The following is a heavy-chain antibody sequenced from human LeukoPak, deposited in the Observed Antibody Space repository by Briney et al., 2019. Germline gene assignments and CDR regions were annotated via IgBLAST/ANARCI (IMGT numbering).Heavy chain of an antibody. CDR2: ISYDGSNK. CDR3: ARDVYGGTEGHRFDY. CDR1: GFTFSSYA. J-gene: IGHJ4*02. V-gene: IGHV3-30-3*01. Sequence: GGSLRLSCAASGFTFSSYAMHWVRQAPGKGLEWVAVISYDGSNKYYADSVKGRFTISRDNSKNTLYLQMNSLRAEDTAVHYCARDVYGGTEGHRFDYWGQGTLVTVSS. D-gene: IGHD4-23*01.